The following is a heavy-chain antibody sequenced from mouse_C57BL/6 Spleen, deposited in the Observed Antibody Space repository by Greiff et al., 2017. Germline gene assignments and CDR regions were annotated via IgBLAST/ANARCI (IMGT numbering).Heavy chain of an antibody. V-gene: IGHV1-20*01. CDR3: ARDGYYKGYYFDY. J-gene: IGHJ2*01. CDR1: GYSFTGYF. CDR2: INPYNGDT. D-gene: IGHD2-3*01. Sequence: VQLQQSGPELVKPGDSVKISCKASGYSFTGYFMNWVMQSHGKSLEWIGRINPYNGDTFYNQKFKGKATLTVDKSSSTAHMELRSLTSEDSVVYYSARDGYYKGYYFDYWGQGTTLTVSS.